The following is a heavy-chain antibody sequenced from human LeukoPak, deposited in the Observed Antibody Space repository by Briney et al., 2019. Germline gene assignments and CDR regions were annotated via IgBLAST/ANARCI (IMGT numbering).Heavy chain of an antibody. D-gene: IGHD3-3*01. CDR1: GGSFSGYY. J-gene: IGHJ5*02. V-gene: IGHV4-34*01. CDR2: INHSGST. CDR3: ARVRSITIFGVVNNQNWSDP. Sequence: PSETLSLTCAVYGGSFSGYYRSWIRQPPGKGLEWIGEINHSGSTNYNPSLKSRVTISVDTSKNQFSLKLSSVTAADTAVYYCARVRSITIFGVVNNQNWSDPWSQGTLVTVSS.